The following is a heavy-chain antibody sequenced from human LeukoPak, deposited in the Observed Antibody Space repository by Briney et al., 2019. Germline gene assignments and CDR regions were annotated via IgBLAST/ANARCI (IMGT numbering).Heavy chain of an antibody. Sequence: GGSLRLSCAPPGFTFSAYAMYWVRQAPGKGLGYVSGISSNGGSLLYAASVKGRVTISTDNSMNTPYLHISRLRSEKSTAQYFVKVASVAGGDCWGEGTRLTVSS. D-gene: IGHD1-1*01. CDR2: ISSNGGSL. CDR3: VKVASVAGGDC. J-gene: IGHJ4*02. CDR1: GFTFSAYA. V-gene: IGHV3-64D*09.